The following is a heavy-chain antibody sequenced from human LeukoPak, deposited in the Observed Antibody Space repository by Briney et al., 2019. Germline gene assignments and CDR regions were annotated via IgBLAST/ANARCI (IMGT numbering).Heavy chain of an antibody. Sequence: PGGSLRLSCAASGFTFSHYGMHWVRQAPGKGLEWVAFIRSDGSNKYYADSVKGRFTISRDNSKNTLYLQMNSLRAEGTAVYYCAKVGKTENYYGSGRFSYYYYMDVWGKGTTVTISS. D-gene: IGHD3-10*01. CDR2: IRSDGSNK. CDR1: GFTFSHYG. CDR3: AKVGKTENYYGSGRFSYYYYMDV. J-gene: IGHJ6*03. V-gene: IGHV3-30*02.